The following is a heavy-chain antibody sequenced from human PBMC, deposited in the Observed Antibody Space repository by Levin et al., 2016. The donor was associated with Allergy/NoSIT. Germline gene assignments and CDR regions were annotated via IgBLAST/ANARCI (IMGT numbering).Heavy chain of an antibody. D-gene: IGHD4-23*01. Sequence: SETLSLTCTASGVSITSGFYCWSWIRQLPGKGLEFIGYTHYNGATYYNPALESRLTVSIDTSKNQFSLRLRSMTAADTAVYYCARGPRGYGGNPYFDSWGQGSLVTVSS. CDR1: GVSITSGFYC. CDR3: ARGPRGYGGNPYFDS. CDR2: THYNGAT. V-gene: IGHV4-31*03. J-gene: IGHJ4*02.